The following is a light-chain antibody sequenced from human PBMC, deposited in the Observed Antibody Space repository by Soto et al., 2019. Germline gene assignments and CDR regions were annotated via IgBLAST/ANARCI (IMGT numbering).Light chain of an antibody. J-gene: IGLJ1*01. CDR1: SSNIGAGYD. Sequence: QPVLTQPPSVSGAPGQRVTISCTGSSSNIGAGYDVHWYQQLPGTAPKLLIYGNSNRPSGVPDRFSGSKSGTSASLAITGLQAEDEAEYYCQSYASSLSYVFGTGTKLTVL. CDR3: QSYASSLSYV. V-gene: IGLV1-40*01. CDR2: GNS.